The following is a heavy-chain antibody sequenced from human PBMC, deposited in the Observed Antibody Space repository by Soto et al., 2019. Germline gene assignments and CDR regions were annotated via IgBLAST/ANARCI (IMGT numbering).Heavy chain of an antibody. CDR1: GFTFSSYA. D-gene: IGHD3-16*01. Sequence: GESLKISCAASGFTFSSYAMHWVRQAPGKGLEWVAVISYDGSNKYYADSVKGRFTISRDNSKNTLYLQMNSLRAEDTAVYYCARGGMITFKGVLPPYNWFDPWGQGTLVTVSS. J-gene: IGHJ5*02. CDR3: ARGGMITFKGVLPPYNWFDP. CDR2: ISYDGSNK. V-gene: IGHV3-30-3*01.